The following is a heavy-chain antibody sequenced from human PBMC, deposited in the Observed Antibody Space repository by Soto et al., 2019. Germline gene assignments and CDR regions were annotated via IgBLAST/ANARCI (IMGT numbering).Heavy chain of an antibody. V-gene: IGHV4-4*02. D-gene: IGHD3-3*01. Sequence: SETLSLTCAVSGGSISSSNWWSWVRQPPGKGLEWIGEIYHSGSTNYNPSLKSRVTISVDKSKNQFSLKLSSVTAADTAVYYCARAGVWSGYYTGGFDYWGQGTLVTVSS. CDR1: GGSISSSNW. J-gene: IGHJ4*02. CDR3: ARAGVWSGYYTGGFDY. CDR2: IYHSGST.